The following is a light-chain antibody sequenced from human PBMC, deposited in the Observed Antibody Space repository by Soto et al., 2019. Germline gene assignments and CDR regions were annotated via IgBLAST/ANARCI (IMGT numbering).Light chain of an antibody. V-gene: IGKV1-9*01. CDR2: AAS. CDR1: QGISSY. Sequence: DIQLTQSPSFLSASVGDRVTITCRANQGISSYLAWYQQKPGKAPKLLIYAASTMQSGVPSRFSGSGSGTELTLTISSLQPEDFASYYCQQLNSYPFFTFGPGTKVDIK. J-gene: IGKJ3*01. CDR3: QQLNSYPFFT.